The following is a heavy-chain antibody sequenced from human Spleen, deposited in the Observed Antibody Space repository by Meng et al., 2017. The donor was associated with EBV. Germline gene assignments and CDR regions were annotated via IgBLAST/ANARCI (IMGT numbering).Heavy chain of an antibody. J-gene: IGHJ5*02. CDR1: GESFSGHY. CDR3: ARQSTYRLLDP. D-gene: IGHD3-16*02. V-gene: IGHV4-34*01. Sequence: LHQWGAGLLKPSGTLSLTCALYGESFSGHYWTWIRQPPGKGLEWIGEINESGITNYNPSLKSRVTLSIDTSERHFSLNLSSVTAADTAVYYCARQSTYRLLDPWGQGTLVTVSS. CDR2: INESGIT.